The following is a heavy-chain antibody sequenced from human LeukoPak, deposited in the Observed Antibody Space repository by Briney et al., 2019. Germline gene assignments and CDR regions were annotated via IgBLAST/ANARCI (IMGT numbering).Heavy chain of an antibody. J-gene: IGHJ4*02. CDR1: GGSISSSSYY. CDR2: INHSGST. CDR3: AAWGDSGLVFDY. Sequence: KPSETLSLTCTVSGGSISSSSYYWGWIRQPPGKGLEWIGEINHSGSTNYNPSLKSRVTISVDTSKNQFSLKLSSVTAADTAVYYCAAWGDSGLVFDYWGQGTLVTVSS. V-gene: IGHV4-39*07. D-gene: IGHD6-19*01.